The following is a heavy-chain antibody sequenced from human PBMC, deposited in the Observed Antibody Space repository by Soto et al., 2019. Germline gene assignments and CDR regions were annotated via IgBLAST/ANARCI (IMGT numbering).Heavy chain of an antibody. D-gene: IGHD1-7*01. Sequence: SQTLSLTCVISGDSVSSNSAAWNWIRQSPSRGLEWLGRTYYRSRWYNDYAVSVRSRITVNADTSKNQFSLHLNSVTSEDTAVYYCAGTSSLQRYYMDVWDKGTTVTVSS. CDR1: GDSVSSNSAA. J-gene: IGHJ6*03. CDR2: TYYRSRWYN. CDR3: AGTSSLQRYYMDV. V-gene: IGHV6-1*01.